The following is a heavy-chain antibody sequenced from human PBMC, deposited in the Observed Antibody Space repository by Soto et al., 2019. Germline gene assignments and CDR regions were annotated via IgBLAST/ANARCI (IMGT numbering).Heavy chain of an antibody. Sequence: PSETLSLTCAVYGGSFSGYYWSWIRQPPGKGLEWIGEINHSGSTNYNPSLKSRVTISVDTSKNQFSLKLSSVTAADTAVYYCASNMGIPHRRSERLFDYWGQGTLVTVSS. D-gene: IGHD5-18*01. V-gene: IGHV4-34*01. CDR2: INHSGST. CDR3: ASNMGIPHRRSERLFDY. J-gene: IGHJ4*02. CDR1: GGSFSGYY.